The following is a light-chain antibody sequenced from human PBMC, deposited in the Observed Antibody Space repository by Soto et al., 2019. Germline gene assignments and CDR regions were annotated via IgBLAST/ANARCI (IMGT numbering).Light chain of an antibody. V-gene: IGKV3-15*01. J-gene: IGKJ2*03. CDR2: CAS. Sequence: EIVLTQSPGTLSVSPGERATLSCRASQSVSSNLAWYQQKPRQAPTTPIDCASTRDTCIPDRFSGSRSGTEFTLTISSLQTEDFAVYYYQQYNNWPYSFGQGKKLEIK. CDR1: QSVSSN. CDR3: QQYNNWPYS.